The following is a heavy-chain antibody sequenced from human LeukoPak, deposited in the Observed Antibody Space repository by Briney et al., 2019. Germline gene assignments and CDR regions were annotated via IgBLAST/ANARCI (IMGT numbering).Heavy chain of an antibody. D-gene: IGHD3-10*01. CDR1: GFTVSSNY. J-gene: IGHJ4*02. V-gene: IGHV3-53*01. CDR3: ARDAMVRGVVSDY. Sequence: GGSLRLSCAASGFTVSSNYMSWVRQAPGKGLEWVSVIYSGGSTYYADSVKGRFTISRDNSKNTLYLQMNSLRAEDTAVYYCARDAMVRGVVSDYWGQGTLVTVSS. CDR2: IYSGGST.